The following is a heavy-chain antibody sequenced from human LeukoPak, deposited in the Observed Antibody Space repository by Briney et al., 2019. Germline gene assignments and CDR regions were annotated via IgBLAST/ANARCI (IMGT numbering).Heavy chain of an antibody. CDR1: GGSISSYY. J-gene: IGHJ4*02. V-gene: IGHV4-59*01. CDR2: IYYSGSA. Sequence: PSETLSLTRTVSGGSISSYYWSWIRQPPGKGLEWIGYIYYSGSANYNPSLKSRVTISVDTSKNQFSLRLSSVTAADTAVYYCARVSGYDWESFHDYWGQGILVTVSS. CDR3: ARVSGYDWESFHDY. D-gene: IGHD5-12*01.